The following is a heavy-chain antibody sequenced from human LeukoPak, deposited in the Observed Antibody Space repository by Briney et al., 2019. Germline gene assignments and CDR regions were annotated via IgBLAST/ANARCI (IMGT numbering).Heavy chain of an antibody. Sequence: SETLSLTCTVSGGSISSYYWSWIRQPAGKGLEWIGRIYTSGSTNYNPSLKSRVTMSVDTSKNQFSLKLSSVTAADTAVYYCARDGPPGTKTTYYYYMGVWGKGTTVTISS. V-gene: IGHV4-4*07. J-gene: IGHJ6*03. CDR1: GGSISSYY. CDR3: ARDGPPGTKTTYYYYMGV. CDR2: IYTSGST. D-gene: IGHD1/OR15-1a*01.